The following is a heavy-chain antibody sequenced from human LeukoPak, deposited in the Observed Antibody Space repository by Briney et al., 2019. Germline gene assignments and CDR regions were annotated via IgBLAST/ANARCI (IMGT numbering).Heavy chain of an antibody. CDR3: ARGTGTTMRYYFDY. Sequence: PSETLSLTCTGSGVSISSYYWGWIRPPPGKGLEWIGYLYYSGSTYYNPSLKSGATISVDTSKNQFSLKLSSVTAADTAVYYCARGTGTTMRYYFDYWGQGTLVTVSS. CDR1: GVSISSYY. V-gene: IGHV4-59*01. J-gene: IGHJ4*02. CDR2: LYYSGST. D-gene: IGHD1-1*01.